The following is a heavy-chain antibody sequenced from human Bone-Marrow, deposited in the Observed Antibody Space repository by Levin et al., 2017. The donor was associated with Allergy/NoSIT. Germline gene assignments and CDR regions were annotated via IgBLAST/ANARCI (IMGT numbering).Heavy chain of an antibody. D-gene: IGHD3-10*01. CDR1: GYSFISYS. Sequence: GESLKISCKGSGYSFISYSIAWVRQRPGKGLEFMGIISPSGSDTRYSPSFQGQITFSTDNSINTAYLHWSSLKASDTAIYYCARLLRSYYYLHYWGQGTLVTVSS. V-gene: IGHV5-51*01. J-gene: IGHJ4*02. CDR2: ISPSGSDT. CDR3: ARLLRSYYYLHY.